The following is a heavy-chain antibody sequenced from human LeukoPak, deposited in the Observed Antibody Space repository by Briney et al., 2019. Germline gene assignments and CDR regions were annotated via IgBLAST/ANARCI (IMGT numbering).Heavy chain of an antibody. D-gene: IGHD3-3*01. CDR3: ARDIKSITIFGVAGPPYWYGMDV. J-gene: IGHJ6*02. CDR2: IIPILGIA. V-gene: IGHV1-69*04. CDR1: GYTFTSYG. Sequence: AASVKVSCKASGYTFTSYGISWVRQAPGQGLEWMGRIIPILGIANYAQKFQGRVTITADKSTSTAYMELSSLRSEDTAVYYCARDIKSITIFGVAGPPYWYGMDVWGQGTTVTVSS.